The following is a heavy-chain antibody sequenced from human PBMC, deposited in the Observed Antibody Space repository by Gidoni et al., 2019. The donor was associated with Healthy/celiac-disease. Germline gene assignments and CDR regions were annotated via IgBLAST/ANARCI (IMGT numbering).Heavy chain of an antibody. J-gene: IGHJ4*02. CDR2: ISGSGGST. CDR3: AKGYSYGPQYYFDY. D-gene: IGHD5-18*01. V-gene: IGHV3-23*01. Sequence: EVQLFASGVGLVQPGGSLRLSCSASGFTFRSYAMSWVRQAPGKGLEWVSAISGSGGSTYYADAVKGRFTISRDNSKNTLYLQMNSLRAEDTAVYYCAKGYSYGPQYYFDYWGQGTLVTVSS. CDR1: GFTFRSYA.